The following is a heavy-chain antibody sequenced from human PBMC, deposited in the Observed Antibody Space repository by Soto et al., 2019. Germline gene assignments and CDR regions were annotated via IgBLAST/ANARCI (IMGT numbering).Heavy chain of an antibody. CDR3: AQALVFTGGDGFDI. CDR1: GGSITTGGRY. J-gene: IGHJ3*02. Sequence: QVRLQEWGPGLVKPSQTLSLKCSVSGGSITTGGRYWSWIRQLPGKGLEWIGDIYYSGNTYYNAPLKSLVTISVEAAKNQFSLKLSSVTAADTAVYYCAQALVFTGGDGFDIWGQGRLVTVSS. V-gene: IGHV4-31*01. CDR2: IYYSGNT. D-gene: IGHD1-1*01.